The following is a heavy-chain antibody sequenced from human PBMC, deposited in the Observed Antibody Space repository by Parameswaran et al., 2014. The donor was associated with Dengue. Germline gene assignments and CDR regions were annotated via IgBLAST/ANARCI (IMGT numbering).Heavy chain of an antibody. J-gene: IGHJ6*02. CDR2: INHSGST. V-gene: IGHV4-34*01. Sequence: VRQMPGKGLEWIGEINHSGSTNYNPSLKSRVTISLDTSNNQFSLKLSSVAAADTAVYYCARSESHYGMDVWGQGTTVTVSS. CDR3: ARSESHYGMDV.